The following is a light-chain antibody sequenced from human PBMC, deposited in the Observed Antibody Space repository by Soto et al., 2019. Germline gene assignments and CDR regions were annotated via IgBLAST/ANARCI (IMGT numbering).Light chain of an antibody. CDR3: EPSGSVPIT. J-gene: IGKJ5*01. V-gene: IGKV3-20*01. CDR2: DAS. CDR1: QSISSSY. Sequence: TLDFAPDESTTNSCRASQSISSSYLAWFQQKPGQAPRLLIYDASSRATGIPDRFSGSGSGTDFTLGIRSVDPEYFAVYYCEPSGSVPITFGQGTRLEIK.